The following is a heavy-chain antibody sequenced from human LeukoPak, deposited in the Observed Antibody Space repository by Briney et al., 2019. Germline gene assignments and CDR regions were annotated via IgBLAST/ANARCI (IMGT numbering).Heavy chain of an antibody. V-gene: IGHV4-4*07. J-gene: IGHJ3*02. Sequence: SETLSLICTVSGGSLRTYYWTWIRQAAGRGLEWIGRVYSTGSTNYNPSLKSRVTMSVDTSKDQFSLHLSSVTAADTAVYYCARIYGYAFDIWGQGTMVIVSA. D-gene: IGHD5-18*01. CDR3: ARIYGYAFDI. CDR1: GGSLRTYY. CDR2: VYSTGST.